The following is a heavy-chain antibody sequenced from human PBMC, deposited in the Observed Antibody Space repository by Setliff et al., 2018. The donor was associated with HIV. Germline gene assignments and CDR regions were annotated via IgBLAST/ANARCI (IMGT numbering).Heavy chain of an antibody. CDR2: IIPVFGTT. CDR3: SSRRGSYAIDN. D-gene: IGHD3-16*01. J-gene: IGHJ4*02. V-gene: IGHV1-69*13. Sequence: SVKVSCKASGGTFSSYAISWVRQAPGQGLDWMGGIIPVFGTTNYAQKFQGRVTITAYESTSTAYMELTSLKSEDTAVYCASSRRGSYAIDNWGQGTLVTVSS. CDR1: GGTFSSYA.